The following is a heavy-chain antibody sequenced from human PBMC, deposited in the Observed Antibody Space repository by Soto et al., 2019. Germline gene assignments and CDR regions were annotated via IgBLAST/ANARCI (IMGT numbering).Heavy chain of an antibody. CDR2: ISGSGNNT. J-gene: IGHJ6*02. D-gene: IGHD3-9*01. CDR1: GFTFSSYA. V-gene: IGHV3-23*01. Sequence: PGGSLRLSCAASGFTFSSYAMSWVRQAPGKGLEWVSGISGSGNNTYYADSVKGRFTISRDNSKNTLYLQMNSLRAEDTAVYYCARGRFSLRYFDWFSSGVDVWGQGTTVTVSS. CDR3: ARGRFSLRYFDWFSSGVDV.